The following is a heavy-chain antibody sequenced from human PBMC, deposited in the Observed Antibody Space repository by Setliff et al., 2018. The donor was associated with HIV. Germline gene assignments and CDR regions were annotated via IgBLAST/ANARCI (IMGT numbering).Heavy chain of an antibody. CDR2: INPAGITI. D-gene: IGHD4-4*01. Sequence: GGSLRLSCAGSGFTFDSHGMIWVRQAPGRGLEWLSYINPAGITIYYADSVKGRLTISRDNAKNSLYLQMNSLRAEDTAVYYCARDTELAYVDYWGQGTLVTVSS. CDR3: ARDTELAYVDY. CDR1: GFTFDSHG. J-gene: IGHJ4*02. V-gene: IGHV3-48*04.